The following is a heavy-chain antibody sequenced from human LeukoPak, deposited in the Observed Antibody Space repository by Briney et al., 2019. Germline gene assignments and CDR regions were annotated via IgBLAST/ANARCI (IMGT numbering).Heavy chain of an antibody. D-gene: IGHD2-2*01. CDR2: INPNSGGT. J-gene: IGHJ3*02. CDR3: ARAPDIVVVGALDI. V-gene: IGHV1-2*02. CDR1: RYTFTGYY. Sequence: ASVKVSCKASRYTFTGYYMHWVRQAPGQGLEWMGWINPNSGGTNYAQKFQGRVTMTRDTSISTAYMELSRLRSDDTAVYYCARAPDIVVVGALDIWGQGTMVTVSS.